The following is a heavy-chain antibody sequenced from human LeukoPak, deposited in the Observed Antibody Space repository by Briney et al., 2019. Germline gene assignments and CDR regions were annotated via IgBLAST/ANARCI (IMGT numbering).Heavy chain of an antibody. D-gene: IGHD5-24*01. Sequence: SETLSLTCTVSGGSISSYYWSWLRQPPGKGLEWIGYIYYSGSTNYNPSLKSRVTISVDTSKNQFSLKLSSVTAADTAVYYCARVRGYFDYWGQGTLVTVSS. CDR2: IYYSGST. J-gene: IGHJ4*02. CDR1: GGSISSYY. CDR3: ARVRGYFDY. V-gene: IGHV4-59*01.